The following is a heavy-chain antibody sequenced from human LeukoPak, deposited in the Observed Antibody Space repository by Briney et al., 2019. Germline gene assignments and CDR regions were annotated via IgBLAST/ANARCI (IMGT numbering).Heavy chain of an antibody. Sequence: ASVKVSCKASGYTFNRYAISWVRQAPGLGLEWMGWISAYNGNTNYAQKLQGRVTMTTDTSTTTAYMELRSLRSDDTAVYYCARHLYGDYFFDYWGQGTLVTVSS. V-gene: IGHV1-18*01. CDR2: ISAYNGNT. CDR3: ARHLYGDYFFDY. D-gene: IGHD4-17*01. CDR1: GYTFNRYA. J-gene: IGHJ4*02.